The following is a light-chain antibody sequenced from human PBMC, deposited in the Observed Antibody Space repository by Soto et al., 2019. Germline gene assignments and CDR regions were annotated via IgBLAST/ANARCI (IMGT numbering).Light chain of an antibody. Sequence: EIVLTQSPPTLSLSPGERATLSCRASQSVSSFLAGYQQKPGQAPRLLIYDASNRATGIPARVSGSGSGTDFTLTISSLEPEDFAVYYCQQRSNWPLTFGGGTKVEIK. CDR1: QSVSSF. CDR2: DAS. J-gene: IGKJ4*01. V-gene: IGKV3-11*01. CDR3: QQRSNWPLT.